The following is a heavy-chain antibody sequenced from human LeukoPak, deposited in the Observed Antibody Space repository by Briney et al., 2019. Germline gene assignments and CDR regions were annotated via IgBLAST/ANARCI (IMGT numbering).Heavy chain of an antibody. J-gene: IGHJ6*02. V-gene: IGHV4-4*07. Sequence: PSETLSLTCTVSGGSISSYYWSWIRQPAGKGLEWIGRIYTSGSTNYNPSLKGRVTMSVDTSKNQFSLKLSSVTAADTAVYYCARDTDCSSTSCYLYYGMDVWGQGTTVTVSS. CDR3: ARDTDCSSTSCYLYYGMDV. D-gene: IGHD2-2*01. CDR2: IYTSGST. CDR1: GGSISSYY.